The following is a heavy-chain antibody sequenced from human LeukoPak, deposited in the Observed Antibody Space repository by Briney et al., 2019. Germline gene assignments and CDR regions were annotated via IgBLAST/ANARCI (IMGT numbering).Heavy chain of an antibody. CDR2: ISDDGSST. Sequence: QPAGSLSLSCAASGFTFSSYCMHWVRQAPEKGLVWVSRISDDGSSTNSPDSVKGRFTISRDNAKSSLYLQMNSRRAEDTAVYYCARGSGPEYFQYWGQGTRVTVSS. V-gene: IGHV3-74*01. CDR3: ARGSGPEYFQY. J-gene: IGHJ1*01. CDR1: GFTFSSYC.